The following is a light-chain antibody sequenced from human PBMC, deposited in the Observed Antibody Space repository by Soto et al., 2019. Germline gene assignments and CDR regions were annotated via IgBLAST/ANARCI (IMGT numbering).Light chain of an antibody. Sequence: EILMTQSPDTLSVSPGERVTLACSASQSVSNNYLAWYQQKPGQAPRLLIYGASTRATGIPARFSGSGSGTEFTLTISSLQSEDFAVYYCQQYNNWRITFGQGTRLEI. CDR3: QQYNNWRIT. CDR1: QSVSNN. V-gene: IGKV3-15*01. CDR2: GAS. J-gene: IGKJ5*01.